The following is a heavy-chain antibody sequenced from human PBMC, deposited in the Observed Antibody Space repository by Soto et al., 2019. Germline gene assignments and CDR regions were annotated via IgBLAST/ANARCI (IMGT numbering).Heavy chain of an antibody. CDR2: IWYDGSNK. J-gene: IGHJ3*02. CDR1: GFTFSSYG. D-gene: IGHD3-22*01. Sequence: GGSLRLSCAASGFTFSSYGMHWVRQAPGKGLEWVAVIWYDGSNKYYADSVKGRFTISRDNSKNTLYLQMNSLRAEDTAVYYCARFRSDYYDSSGYTDAFDIWGQGTMVTVSS. V-gene: IGHV3-33*01. CDR3: ARFRSDYYDSSGYTDAFDI.